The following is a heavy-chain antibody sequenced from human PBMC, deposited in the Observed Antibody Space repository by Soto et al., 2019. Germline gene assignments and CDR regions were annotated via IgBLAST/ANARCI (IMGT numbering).Heavy chain of an antibody. V-gene: IGHV5-51*01. CDR1: GYSFTSYW. Sequence: PGESLKISCKASGYSFTSYWIGWVRHMPGKGLEWMGIIYPADSDTRYSPSFQGQVTISADRSTTTAYLQWRRLKASDTAIYYCARNGYSHAYSDSCGQGPLVTVYS. J-gene: IGHJ5*01. CDR2: IYPADSDT. D-gene: IGHD5-18*01. CDR3: ARNGYSHAYSDS.